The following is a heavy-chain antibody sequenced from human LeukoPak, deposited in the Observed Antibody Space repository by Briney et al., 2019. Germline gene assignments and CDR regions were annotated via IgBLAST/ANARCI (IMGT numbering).Heavy chain of an antibody. V-gene: IGHV3-48*01. CDR1: GFTFSTYS. J-gene: IGHJ4*02. CDR2: ISSSSTTI. CDR3: AGGESEYSTSGDFAY. D-gene: IGHD6-6*01. Sequence: PGGSLRLSCAASGFTFSTYSMNWVRQAPGKGLKWVSYISSSSTTIYYADSVKGRFTISRDNAKNSLYLQMNSLRPEDTAVYYCAGGESEYSTSGDFAYWGQGTLVTVSS.